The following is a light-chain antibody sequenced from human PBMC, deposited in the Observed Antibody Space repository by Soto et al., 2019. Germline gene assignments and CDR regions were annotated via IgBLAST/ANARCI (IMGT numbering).Light chain of an antibody. V-gene: IGLV1-40*01. J-gene: IGLJ2*01. CDR3: HSSASSLSGWV. Sequence: QSVLTQPPSVSGAPGQRLTISCNGSRSNIGAGYDVHWYQHLPGAAPKLLIYGDNNRPSGVPDRFSGSKSGTSASLAITGVQAEDEADYYCHSSASSLSGWVFGGGTKLTVL. CDR2: GDN. CDR1: RSNIGAGYD.